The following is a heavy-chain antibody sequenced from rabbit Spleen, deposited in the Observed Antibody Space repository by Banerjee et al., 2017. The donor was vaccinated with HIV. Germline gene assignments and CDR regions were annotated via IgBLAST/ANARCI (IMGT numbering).Heavy chain of an antibody. CDR1: EFSFSNNVY. V-gene: IGHV1S40*01. D-gene: IGHD4-1*01. CDR3: ARSGYVGWGGDGDLMGNKL. CDR2: IYIASGST. J-gene: IGHJ4*01. Sequence: QSLEESGGDLVKPGASLTLTCTASEFSFSNNVYMCWVRQAPGKGLEWIACIYIASGSTYYASWAKGRFTISKTSSTTVTLQMTSLTAADTATYFCARSGYVGWGGDGDLMGNKLWGQGTLVTVS.